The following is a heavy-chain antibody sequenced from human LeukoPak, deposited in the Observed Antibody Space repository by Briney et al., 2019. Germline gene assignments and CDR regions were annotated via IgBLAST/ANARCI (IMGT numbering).Heavy chain of an antibody. J-gene: IGHJ6*02. V-gene: IGHV3-30*04. CDR2: ISYDGSNK. CDR1: GFTFSSYA. CDR3: ARDGMVYAYYYYYGMDV. Sequence: HPGRSLRLSCAASGFTFSSYAMHWVRQAPGKGLEWEAVISYDGSNKYYADSVKGRFTISRDNSKNTLYLQMNSLRAEDTAVYYCARDGMVYAYYYYYGMDVWGQGTTVTVSS. D-gene: IGHD2-8*01.